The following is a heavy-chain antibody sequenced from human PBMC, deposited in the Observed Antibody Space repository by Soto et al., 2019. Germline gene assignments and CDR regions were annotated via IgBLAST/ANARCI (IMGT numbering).Heavy chain of an antibody. V-gene: IGHV1-69*12. J-gene: IGHJ6*02. CDR1: GGTFSSYA. CDR3: ARGGDCSGGSCYGYYDMDV. D-gene: IGHD2-15*01. CDR2: IIPIFGTA. Sequence: QVQLVQSGAEVKKPGSSVKVSCKASGGTFSSYAISWVRQAPGQGLEWMGGIIPIFGTANYAQKFQGRVTITADESTSTAYMELSSLRSEDTAVDYCARGGDCSGGSCYGYYDMDVWGQGTTVTVSS.